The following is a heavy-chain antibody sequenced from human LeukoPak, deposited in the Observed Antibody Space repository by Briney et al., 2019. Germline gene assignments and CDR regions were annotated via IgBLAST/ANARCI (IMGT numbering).Heavy chain of an antibody. CDR2: IYYSGST. CDR3: ARRGAAAGLDY. CDR1: GGSISSYY. Sequence: SETLSLTCTVSGGSISSYYWNWIRQPPGKGLEWIGYIYYSGSTNYNPSLKSRVTISVDTSKNQFSLKLSSVTAADTAVYYCARRGAAAGLDYWGQGTLVTVSS. J-gene: IGHJ4*02. D-gene: IGHD6-13*01. V-gene: IGHV4-59*01.